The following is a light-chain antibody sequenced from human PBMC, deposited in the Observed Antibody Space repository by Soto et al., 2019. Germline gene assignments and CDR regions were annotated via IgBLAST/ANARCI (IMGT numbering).Light chain of an antibody. J-gene: IGLJ1*01. CDR1: SSDVGGYNY. CDR2: EVS. V-gene: IGLV2-8*01. Sequence: QSVLTQPPSASGSPGQSVTISCTGTSSDVGGYNYVSWYQQHPGKAPKLMIYEVSKRPSGVPDRFSGSKSGNTASLTVSGLQAEDEADYYCSSYAGSSYVFVTGTMVTVL. CDR3: SSYAGSSYV.